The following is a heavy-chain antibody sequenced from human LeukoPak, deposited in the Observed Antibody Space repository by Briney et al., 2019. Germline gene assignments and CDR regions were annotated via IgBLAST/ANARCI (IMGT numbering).Heavy chain of an antibody. V-gene: IGHV3-33*01. CDR2: IWYDGSNK. CDR3: ARDSCGGDCYSGGY. J-gene: IGHJ4*02. D-gene: IGHD2-21*02. Sequence: SGGSLRLSCAASGFTFSSYGMHWVRQAPGKGLEWVAVIWYDGSNKYYADSVKGRFTISRDNSKNTLYLQMNSLRAEATAVYYCARDSCGGDCYSGGYWGQGTLVTVSS. CDR1: GFTFSSYG.